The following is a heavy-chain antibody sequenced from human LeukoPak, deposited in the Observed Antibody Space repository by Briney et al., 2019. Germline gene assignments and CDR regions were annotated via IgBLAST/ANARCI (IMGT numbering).Heavy chain of an antibody. J-gene: IGHJ4*02. CDR3: SRGLVGYYHDSSTYPDS. D-gene: IGHD3-22*01. Sequence: TGGSLRLSCAASRFPFSSYWMHWVRQAPGKGLVWVSRINGDGSITTYADSVKGRFTISRDNAKNMLYLQLDSLTAGDTAVYYCSRGLVGYYHDSSTYPDSWGQGTLVTVSS. CDR2: INGDGSIT. V-gene: IGHV3-74*01. CDR1: RFPFSSYW.